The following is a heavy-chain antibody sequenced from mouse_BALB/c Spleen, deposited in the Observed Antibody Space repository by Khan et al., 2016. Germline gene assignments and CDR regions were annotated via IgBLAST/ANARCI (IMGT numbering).Heavy chain of an antibody. CDR2: ILPGSGNA. D-gene: IGHD2-3*01. CDR1: GYTFSRYW. Sequence: QVQLKESGADLMKPGASVKLSCKATGYTFSRYWIEWVKQRPGHGLEWIGEILPGSGNANYNEKFKGKATFTADTSSNTAYLQLSSLTSEDSAVYYGGKVYDGYLDYWGQGTTLIVSA. V-gene: IGHV1-9*01. J-gene: IGHJ2*01. CDR3: GKVYDGYLDY.